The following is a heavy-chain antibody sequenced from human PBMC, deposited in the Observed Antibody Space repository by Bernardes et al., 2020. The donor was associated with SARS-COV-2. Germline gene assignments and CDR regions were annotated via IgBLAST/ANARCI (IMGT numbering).Heavy chain of an antibody. CDR1: GFTFSTYA. Sequence: SLRLSCGASGFTFSTYAMNWVRQAPGKGLYFFSGIIGSGGTTYYASSVKGRFTISRDNSKNTVYLQMNSLRVEDTAVYYCAKVEGGSGYDILKGADFWGKGTQV. D-gene: IGHD3-9*01. CDR3: AKVEGGSGYDILKGADF. CDR2: IIGSGGTT. J-gene: IGHJ4*02. V-gene: IGHV3-23*01.